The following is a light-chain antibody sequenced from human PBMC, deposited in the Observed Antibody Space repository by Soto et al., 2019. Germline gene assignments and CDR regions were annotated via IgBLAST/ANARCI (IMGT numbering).Light chain of an antibody. Sequence: EGMLTQSPGPLSLSQGEGASLSFRSIQSVLLNYLAWYQKKPGQAPMLLISVASSRATGIPDRFSGSGSGTGFTLTISRLEPDDFAVYYCQKYDTSPYYFGQGIKLET. CDR2: VAS. V-gene: IGKV3-20*01. CDR3: QKYDTSPYY. CDR1: QSVLLNY. J-gene: IGKJ2*01.